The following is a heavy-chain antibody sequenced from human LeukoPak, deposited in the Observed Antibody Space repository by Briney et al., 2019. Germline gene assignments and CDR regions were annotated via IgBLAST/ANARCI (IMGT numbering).Heavy chain of an antibody. CDR3: AREANYYDSSGSIYDY. V-gene: IGHV4-39*02. CDR1: GGSISSSSYY. J-gene: IGHJ4*02. Sequence: SETLSLTCTVSGGSISSSSYYWGWIRQPPGKGLEWIGSIYYSGSTYYNPSLKSRVTISVDTSKNQFSLKLSSVTAADTAVYYFAREANYYDSSGSIYDYWGQGTLVTVSS. D-gene: IGHD3-22*01. CDR2: IYYSGST.